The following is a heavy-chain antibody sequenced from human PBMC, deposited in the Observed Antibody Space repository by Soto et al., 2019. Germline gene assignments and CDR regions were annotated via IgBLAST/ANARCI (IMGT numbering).Heavy chain of an antibody. CDR1: GFTFSSYA. CDR3: AKDPGVAYYDFWSVNPSSYFDY. CDR2: ISGSGGST. Sequence: GGSLSLSCAASGFTFSSYAMSWVRQAPGKGLEWVSAISGSGGSTYYADSVKGRFTISRDNSKNTLYLQMNSLRAEDTAVYYCAKDPGVAYYDFWSVNPSSYFDYWGQGTLVTVSS. J-gene: IGHJ4*02. V-gene: IGHV3-23*01. D-gene: IGHD3-3*01.